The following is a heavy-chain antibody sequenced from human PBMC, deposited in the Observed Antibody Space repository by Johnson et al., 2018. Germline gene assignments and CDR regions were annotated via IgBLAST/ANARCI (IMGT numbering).Heavy chain of an antibody. V-gene: IGHV4-39*07. CDR1: GGSISSSSYY. J-gene: IGHJ3*02. Sequence: QVQLQESGPGLVKPSETLSLTCTVSGGSISSSSYYWGWIRQPPGKGLEWIGSIYYSGSTYYNPSLKSRVTISVDTAKNQFSLKLSSVTAADTAVYSGAGGAAYYDIWTGSNDAFDIWGQGTMVTVSS. D-gene: IGHD3-9*01. CDR2: IYYSGST. CDR3: AGGAAYYDIWTGSNDAFDI.